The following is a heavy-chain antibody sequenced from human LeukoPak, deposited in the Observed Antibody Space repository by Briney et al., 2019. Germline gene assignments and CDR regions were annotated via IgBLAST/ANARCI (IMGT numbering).Heavy chain of an antibody. V-gene: IGHV4-4*02. CDR1: GDSITSRNW. CDR2: IFHTGST. Sequence: SETLSLACSVSGDSITSRNWWTWVRQTPEKGLEWIGEIFHTGSTNYNPSVEGRVTISIDKSKNQFSLMLTSVTAADTALYYCARGMWFDTLFSAFDVWGQGTMVSVSS. CDR3: ARGMWFDTLFSAFDV. D-gene: IGHD3-10*01. J-gene: IGHJ3*01.